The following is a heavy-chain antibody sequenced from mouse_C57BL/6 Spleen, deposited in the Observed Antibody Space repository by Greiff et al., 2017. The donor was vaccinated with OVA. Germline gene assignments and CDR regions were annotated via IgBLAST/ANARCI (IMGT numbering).Heavy chain of an antibody. Sequence: VQLQQPGAELVKPGASVKLSCKASGYTFTSYWMQWVKQRPGQGLEWIGEIDPSDSYTNYNQKFKGKATLTVDTSSSTAYMQLSSLTSEDSAVYYCARRKYYGSSYGGYFDVWGTGTTVTVSS. CDR1: GYTFTSYW. J-gene: IGHJ1*03. CDR2: IDPSDSYT. V-gene: IGHV1-50*01. D-gene: IGHD1-1*01. CDR3: ARRKYYGSSYGGYFDV.